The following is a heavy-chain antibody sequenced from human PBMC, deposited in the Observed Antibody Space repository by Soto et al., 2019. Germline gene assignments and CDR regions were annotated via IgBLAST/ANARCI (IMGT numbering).Heavy chain of an antibody. CDR1: GGSISSGGYY. J-gene: IGHJ6*02. CDR3: ARHATENYDFWSGYYTNYYYYGMDV. CDR2: IYYSGST. Sequence: SETLSLTCTLSGGSISSGGYYWSWIRQHPGKGLEWIGYIYYSGSTYYNPSLKSRVTISVDTSKNQFSLKLSSVTAADTAVYYCARHATENYDFWSGYYTNYYYYGMDVWGQGTTVTVSS. V-gene: IGHV4-31*03. D-gene: IGHD3-3*01.